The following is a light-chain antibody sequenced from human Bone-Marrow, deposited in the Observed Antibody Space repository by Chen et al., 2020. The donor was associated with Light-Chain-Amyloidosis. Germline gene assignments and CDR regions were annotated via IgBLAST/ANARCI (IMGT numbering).Light chain of an antibody. V-gene: IGLV1-47*01. CDR1: RSNIGINH. CDR3: AAWDDRLNGWV. J-gene: IGLJ3*02. CDR2: KSD. Sequence: QSVLTQPPSASGTPGQRITISCSGSRSNIGINHVYWYQQLPGTAPKLFMYKSDQRPSGVPDRFAGSKSGGSASLAISGLRSEDEADYYCAAWDDRLNGWVFGGGTKLPVL.